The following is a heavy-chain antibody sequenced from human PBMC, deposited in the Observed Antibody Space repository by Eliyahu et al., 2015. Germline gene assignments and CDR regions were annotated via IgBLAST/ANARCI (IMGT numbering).Heavy chain of an antibody. CDR2: IVVGSGNT. V-gene: IGHV1-58*02. CDR3: AASVLTLPWDDSSVHYYGMDV. CDR1: GFTFTSXA. Sequence: QMQLVQSGPEVKKPGTSVKVXCKASGFTFTSXAXQWGRQARGQRLXWIGWIVVGSGNTNYAQKFQERVTITRDMSTSTAYMELSSLRSEDTAVYYCAASVLTLPWDDSSVHYYGMDVWGQGTTVTVSS. J-gene: IGHJ6*02. D-gene: IGHD3-22*01.